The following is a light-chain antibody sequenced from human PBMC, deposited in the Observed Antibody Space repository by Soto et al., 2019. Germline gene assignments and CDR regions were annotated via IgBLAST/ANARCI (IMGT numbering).Light chain of an antibody. CDR2: DVS. V-gene: IGLV2-14*03. CDR3: SSFTRSNSYV. J-gene: IGLJ1*01. Sequence: QSALTQPASVSGSPGQLITISCTGTRSDVGAYNYVSWYQQHPGKVPKLMIYDVSDRPSGVSNRFSGSKSGNTASLTISGLQAEDEADYYCSSFTRSNSYVFGTGTKLTVL. CDR1: RSDVGAYNY.